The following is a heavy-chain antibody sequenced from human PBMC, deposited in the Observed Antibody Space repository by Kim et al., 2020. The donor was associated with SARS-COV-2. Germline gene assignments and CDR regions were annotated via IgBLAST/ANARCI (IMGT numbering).Heavy chain of an antibody. V-gene: IGHV3-30*04. CDR1: GFTFSSYA. CDR2: ISYDGSNK. Sequence: GGSLRLSCAASGFTFSSYAMHWVRQAPGKGLEWVAVISYDGSNKSYAESVKGRFTISRDNNKNTLYLQMKSMRAEDTAVYYCARDFSRLRPDLAFDIWGQGTMVTVSS. D-gene: IGHD2-2*01. CDR3: ARDFSRLRPDLAFDI. J-gene: IGHJ3*02.